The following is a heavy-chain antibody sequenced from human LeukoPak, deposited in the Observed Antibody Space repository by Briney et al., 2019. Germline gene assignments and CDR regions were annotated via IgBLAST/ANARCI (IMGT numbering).Heavy chain of an antibody. CDR1: GYTFPTYG. CDR3: ASSGGIVAMVGGYYYGMDV. Sequence: ASVKVSCKASGYTFPTYGITWVRQAPGQGLEWMGGISAHNGDTNYAQNLQGRVTMTTDTSTRTAYMELRSLTSDDTAVYYCASSGGIVAMVGGYYYGMDVWGQGTTVTVSS. CDR2: ISAHNGDT. V-gene: IGHV1-18*01. D-gene: IGHD5-12*01. J-gene: IGHJ6*02.